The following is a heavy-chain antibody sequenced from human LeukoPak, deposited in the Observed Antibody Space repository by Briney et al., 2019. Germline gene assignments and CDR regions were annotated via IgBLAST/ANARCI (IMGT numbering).Heavy chain of an antibody. Sequence: PGGSLRLSCAASGLRFSGQYMIWIRQAPGKGLEWVAFISGSGTDTFYADSVKGRFTISRDNSKNTLYLQMNSLRAEDTAVYYCARDLLRYFDWLLSDSIDYWGQGTLVTVSS. J-gene: IGHJ4*02. CDR3: ARDLLRYFDWLLSDSIDY. CDR2: ISGSGTDT. D-gene: IGHD3-9*01. V-gene: IGHV3-11*06. CDR1: GLRFSGQY.